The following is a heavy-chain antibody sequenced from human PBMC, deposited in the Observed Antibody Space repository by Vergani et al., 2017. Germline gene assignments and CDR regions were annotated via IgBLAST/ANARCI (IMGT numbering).Heavy chain of an antibody. V-gene: IGHV4-59*11. CDR3: ASVTHSGQRADR. Sequence: QVQLQESGPGLVKSSETLSLTCSVSFDSIRNLYCNWIRQPPGKGLEWLGSIHYSENTNYNPSLKTRVTISVDTSKNQFSLTLTSVTAAETAVYYCASVTHSGQRADRWGQGILVTVTS. CDR2: IHYSENT. D-gene: IGHD6-19*01. CDR1: FDSIRNLY. J-gene: IGHJ5*02.